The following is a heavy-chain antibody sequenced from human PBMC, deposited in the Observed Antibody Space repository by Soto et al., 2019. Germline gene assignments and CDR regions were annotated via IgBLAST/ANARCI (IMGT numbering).Heavy chain of an antibody. J-gene: IGHJ3*02. V-gene: IGHV3-74*01. CDR1: GFTYSSDW. Sequence: HPGGSLRLSCAASGFTYSSDWMHWVRQAPGKGLVWVSRINSDGSSTSYADSVKGRFTISRDNAKNTLYLQMNSLRAEDTAVYYRAREGWNYEGDAFDIWGQGTMVTVS. D-gene: IGHD1-7*01. CDR2: INSDGSST. CDR3: AREGWNYEGDAFDI.